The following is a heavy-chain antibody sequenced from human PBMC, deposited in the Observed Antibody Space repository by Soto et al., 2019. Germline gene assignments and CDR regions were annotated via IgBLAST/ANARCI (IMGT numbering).Heavy chain of an antibody. Sequence: PSETLSLTCAVSGGSISSGGYSWSWIRQPPGKGLEWIGYIYHSGSTYYNPSLKSRVTISVDRSKNQFSLKLSSVTAADTAVYYCARVGYYDSSSVYFDYWGQGTLVTVSS. CDR3: ARVGYYDSSSVYFDY. CDR2: IYHSGST. D-gene: IGHD3-22*01. V-gene: IGHV4-30-2*01. J-gene: IGHJ4*02. CDR1: GGSISSGGYS.